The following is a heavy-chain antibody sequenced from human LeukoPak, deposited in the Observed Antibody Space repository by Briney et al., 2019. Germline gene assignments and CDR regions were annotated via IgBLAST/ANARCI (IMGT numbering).Heavy chain of an antibody. V-gene: IGHV3-11*06. J-gene: IGHJ4*02. CDR1: GFTFSDYH. CDR2: ISGSSIYT. CDR3: ARESQDYGSGSSDY. Sequence: GGSLRLSCAASGFTFSDYHMTWIRQAPGKGLEWVSYISGSSIYTRYADSVKGRFTISRDNAKNSLYLQTNSLRAEDTAVYYCARESQDYGSGSSDYWGQGTLVTVSS. D-gene: IGHD3-10*01.